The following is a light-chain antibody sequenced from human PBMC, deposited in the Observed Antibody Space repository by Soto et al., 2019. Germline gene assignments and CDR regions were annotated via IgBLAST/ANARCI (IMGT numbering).Light chain of an antibody. J-gene: IGKJ3*01. V-gene: IGKV1-39*01. CDR3: QQSFSIPFT. Sequence: DIQMTQSPPSLSASVGDRVTIACRASQTIDSSLNWYQQKPGKAPKLLIYGASSLQGGVPSMFSGSGSGTDFTLTISSLQPEDFATYPCQQSFSIPFTFGPGTKVDIK. CDR1: QTIDSS. CDR2: GAS.